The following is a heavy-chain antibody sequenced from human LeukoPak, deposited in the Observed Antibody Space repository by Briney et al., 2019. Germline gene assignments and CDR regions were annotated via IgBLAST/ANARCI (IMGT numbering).Heavy chain of an antibody. D-gene: IGHD3-10*01. CDR2: FYYSGST. CDR3: VYYYGSGSVEY. V-gene: IGHV4-39*01. Sequence: PSETLSLTCTVSGGSITSSNYYWGWIRQPPGKGLEWIGSFYYSGSTNYNPSLKSRVTISVDTSKNQFSLKLSSVTAADTAVYYCVYYYGSGSVEYWGQGTLVIVSS. J-gene: IGHJ4*02. CDR1: GGSITSSNYY.